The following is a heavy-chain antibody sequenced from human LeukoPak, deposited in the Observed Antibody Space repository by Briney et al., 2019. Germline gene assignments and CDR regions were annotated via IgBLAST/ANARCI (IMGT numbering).Heavy chain of an antibody. CDR2: ISVSGNT. CDR1: GFTLSSYA. Sequence: GGSLRLSCAASGFTLSSYAMSWVRQGPGKGLEWVSAISVSGNTYHADSVKGRFAISRDNAKNSLYLQMNSLRAEDTAVYYCALPRDRWQTVPPDYWGQGTLVTVSS. CDR3: ALPRDRWQTVPPDY. V-gene: IGHV3-21*01. J-gene: IGHJ4*02. D-gene: IGHD4-23*01.